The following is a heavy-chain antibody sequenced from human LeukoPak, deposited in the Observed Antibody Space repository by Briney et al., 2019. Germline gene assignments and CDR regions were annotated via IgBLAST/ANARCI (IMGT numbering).Heavy chain of an antibody. D-gene: IGHD2-15*01. CDR2: IYYSGST. J-gene: IGHJ4*02. Sequence: PSETLSLTCTVSGGSISSGGYYWSWIRQHPGKGLEWIGYIYYSGSTYYNPSLKSRVTISVDTSKNQFSLKPSSVTAADTAVYYCARGGYCSGGSCSDYWGQGTLVTVSS. CDR1: GGSISSGGYY. V-gene: IGHV4-31*03. CDR3: ARGGYCSGGSCSDY.